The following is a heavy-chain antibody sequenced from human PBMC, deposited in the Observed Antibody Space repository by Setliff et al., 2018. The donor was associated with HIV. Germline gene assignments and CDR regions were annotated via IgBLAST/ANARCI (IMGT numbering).Heavy chain of an antibody. J-gene: IGHJ5*02. CDR3: ARRIDNSGSFPDKNWLDT. V-gene: IGHV4-4*09. Sequence: SETLSLTCTVSGGSISSYCWNWIRQSPGRGLEWIGFIFSSGSTKYNPSLQSRVTMSIDTSKNQYSLKLTSVTAADTAVYYCARRIDNSGSFPDKNWLDTWGQGSLVTVSS. CDR2: IFSSGST. CDR1: GGSISSYC. D-gene: IGHD3-10*01.